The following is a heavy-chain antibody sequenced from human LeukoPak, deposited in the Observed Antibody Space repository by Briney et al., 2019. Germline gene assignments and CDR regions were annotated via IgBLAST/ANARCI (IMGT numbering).Heavy chain of an antibody. Sequence: GGSLRLSCAASGFTFSSYSMNWVRQAPGKGLEWVSSISSSSSYIYYADSVKGRFTISRDNAKNSLYLQMNGLRAEDTAVYYCARDYCSGGSCSLYFDYWGQGTLVTVSS. J-gene: IGHJ4*02. V-gene: IGHV3-21*01. D-gene: IGHD2-15*01. CDR1: GFTFSSYS. CDR3: ARDYCSGGSCSLYFDY. CDR2: ISSSSSYI.